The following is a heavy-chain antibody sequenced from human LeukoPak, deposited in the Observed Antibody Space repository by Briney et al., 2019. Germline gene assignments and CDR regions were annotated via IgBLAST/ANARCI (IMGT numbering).Heavy chain of an antibody. CDR3: ARGLARTSMVTRGGVRFDY. J-gene: IGHJ4*02. Sequence: ASVKVSCKASGYTFTGYYMHWVRQAPGQGLEWMGWINPNSGGTNYAQKFQGRVTMTRDTSISTAYMELSRLRSEDTAVYYCARGLARTSMVTRGGVRFDYWGQGTLVTVSS. CDR2: INPNSGGT. CDR1: GYTFTGYY. V-gene: IGHV1-2*02. D-gene: IGHD5-18*01.